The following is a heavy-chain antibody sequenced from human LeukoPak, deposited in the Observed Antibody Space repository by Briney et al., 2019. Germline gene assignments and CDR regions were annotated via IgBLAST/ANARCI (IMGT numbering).Heavy chain of an antibody. CDR3: ARDLRYCSSTSCYRGVDY. V-gene: IGHV3-48*04. CDR2: ISSSSSTI. J-gene: IGHJ4*02. Sequence: GGSLRLSCAASGFTFSSYIMNWVRQAPGKGLEWVSYISSSSSTIYYADSVKGRFTISRDNAKNSLYLQMNSLRAEDTAVYYCARDLRYCSSTSCYRGVDYWGQGTLVTVSS. D-gene: IGHD2-2*02. CDR1: GFTFSSYI.